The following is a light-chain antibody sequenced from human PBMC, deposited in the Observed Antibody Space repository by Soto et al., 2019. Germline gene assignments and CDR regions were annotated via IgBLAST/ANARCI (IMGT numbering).Light chain of an antibody. Sequence: QAVLTQPPSVSGTPGQRVTLSCTGSSANIGAGYDVHWYQQLPGTAPKLLIYGNSNRPSGVPDRFSGSKSGTSASLAITGLQAEDEADYYGQSYDSSLSDNVVFGGGTKLTVL. V-gene: IGLV1-40*01. CDR1: SANIGAGYD. J-gene: IGLJ2*01. CDR2: GNS. CDR3: QSYDSSLSDNVV.